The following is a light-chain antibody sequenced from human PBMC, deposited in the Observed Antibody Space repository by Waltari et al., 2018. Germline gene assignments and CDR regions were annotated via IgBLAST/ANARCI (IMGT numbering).Light chain of an antibody. V-gene: IGLV2-11*01. J-gene: IGLJ3*02. CDR3: CSYAGTYRWV. Sequence: QSALTHPRSVSGSPGQSVTISCTGTSRNVGTYNHFPWYQQPPGKPPKLMIADVFKRPSGVPDRFSGSKSGYTASLTISGLQAEDEADYYCCSYAGTYRWVFGGGTKVTVL. CDR1: SRNVGTYNH. CDR2: DVF.